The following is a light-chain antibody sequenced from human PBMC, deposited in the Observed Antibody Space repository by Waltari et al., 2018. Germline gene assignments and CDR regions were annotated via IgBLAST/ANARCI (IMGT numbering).Light chain of an antibody. CDR2: ANT. CDR1: SSNIGAGYD. V-gene: IGLV1-40*01. CDR3: QSYDSSLSRSV. Sequence: QSGLTQPPSVSGAPGQRVTISCTGSSSNIGAGYDAHWYQLLPGTAPKLLIYANTNRPSGVPDQFAGSKSGTSASLAITGLQAEDEADYYCQSYDSSLSRSVFGGGTKLTVL. J-gene: IGLJ2*01.